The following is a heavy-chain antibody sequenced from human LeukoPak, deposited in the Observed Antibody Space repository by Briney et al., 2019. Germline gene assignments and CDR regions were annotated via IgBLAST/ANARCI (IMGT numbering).Heavy chain of an antibody. CDR2: INPSGGST. J-gene: IGHJ5*02. V-gene: IGHV1-46*01. CDR3: ARDYYDSSGYLAGSWNCFDP. CDR1: GYTFTSYY. D-gene: IGHD3-22*01. Sequence: ASVKVSCKASGYTFTSYYMHWVRQAPGQGLEWMGIINPSGGSTSYAQKFQGRVTMTRDTSTSTVYMELSSLRSEDTAVYYCARDYYDSSGYLAGSWNCFDPWGQGTLVTVSS.